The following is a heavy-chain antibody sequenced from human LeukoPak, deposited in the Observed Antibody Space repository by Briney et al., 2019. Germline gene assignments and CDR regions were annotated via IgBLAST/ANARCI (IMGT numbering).Heavy chain of an antibody. J-gene: IGHJ3*02. CDR3: AREVMAKRRAFDI. Sequence: GGSVRLSCAASGFTARSNHMVWVPEAPGKGLEWVSVIYSEDRTYYADSVKGRFTISRHTSKKTLYLQMNSLRAEDTAVYYCAREVMAKRRAFDIWGQGTVVTVSS. V-gene: IGHV3-53*04. CDR2: IYSEDRT. D-gene: IGHD2-8*01. CDR1: GFTARSNH.